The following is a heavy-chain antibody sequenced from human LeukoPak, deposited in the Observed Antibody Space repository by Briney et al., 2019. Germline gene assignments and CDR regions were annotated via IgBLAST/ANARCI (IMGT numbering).Heavy chain of an antibody. CDR1: GGTFSSYA. CDR3: ARESLGVVTAGLRGGYLGIDY. V-gene: IGHV1-69*04. Sequence: ASVKVSCKASGGTFSSYAISWVRQAPGQGLEWMGRIIPILGIANYAQKFQGRVTITADKSTSTAYMELSSLRSEDTAVYYCARESLGVVTAGLRGGYLGIDYWGQGTLVTVSS. CDR2: IIPILGIA. J-gene: IGHJ4*02. D-gene: IGHD2-21*02.